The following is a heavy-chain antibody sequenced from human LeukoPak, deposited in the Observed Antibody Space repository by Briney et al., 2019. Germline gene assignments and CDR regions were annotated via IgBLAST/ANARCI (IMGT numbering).Heavy chain of an antibody. CDR2: FDPEDGET. D-gene: IGHD6-19*01. Sequence: ASVKVSCNVSGYTLTELSMHWVRQAPGKGLEWMGGFDPEDGETIYAQKFQGRVTMTEDTSTHTAYMELSSLTSEDTAVYYCATDRASSGWYPPLVYWGQGTLVTVSS. CDR3: ATDRASSGWYPPLVY. V-gene: IGHV1-24*01. CDR1: GYTLTELS. J-gene: IGHJ4*02.